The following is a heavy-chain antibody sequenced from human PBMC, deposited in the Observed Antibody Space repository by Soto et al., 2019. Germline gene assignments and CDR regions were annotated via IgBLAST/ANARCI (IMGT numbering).Heavy chain of an antibody. D-gene: IGHD5-12*01. CDR3: ARTALYSGYDYSFYFDY. Sequence: GGSLRLSCAASGFTVSSNYMSWVRQAPGKGLEWVSVIYSGGSTYYADSVKGRFTISRDNSKNTLYLQMNSLRAEDTAVYYCARTALYSGYDYSFYFDYWGQGTLVTVSS. CDR1: GFTVSSNY. V-gene: IGHV3-53*01. J-gene: IGHJ4*02. CDR2: IYSGGST.